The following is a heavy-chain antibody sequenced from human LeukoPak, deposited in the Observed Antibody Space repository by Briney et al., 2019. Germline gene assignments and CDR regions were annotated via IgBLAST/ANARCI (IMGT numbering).Heavy chain of an antibody. CDR1: GGSISSYS. CDR2: IYYSGST. CDR3: ARDGDSYGYAY. J-gene: IGHJ4*02. V-gene: IGHV4-59*01. D-gene: IGHD5-18*01. Sequence: SETLSLTCTVSGGSISSYSWSRIRQPPGKGLEWIGYIYYSGSTNYNPSLKSRVTISLDTSKNQFSLKLSSVTAADTAVYYCARDGDSYGYAYWGQGTLVTVSS.